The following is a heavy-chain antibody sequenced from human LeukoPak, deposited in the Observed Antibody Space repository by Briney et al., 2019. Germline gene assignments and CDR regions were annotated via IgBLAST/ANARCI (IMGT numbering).Heavy chain of an antibody. J-gene: IGHJ4*02. Sequence: GGSLRLSCAASGFTFSSHWMSWVRQAPGKGLEWVAIIKQDGSEKYYVDSVKGRFTISRDNAKNSLYLQMNSLRAEDTAVYYCARDPLSVFDYWGQGTLVTVSS. CDR3: ARDPLSVFDY. D-gene: IGHD4-11*01. CDR1: GFTFSSHW. V-gene: IGHV3-7*01. CDR2: IKQDGSEK.